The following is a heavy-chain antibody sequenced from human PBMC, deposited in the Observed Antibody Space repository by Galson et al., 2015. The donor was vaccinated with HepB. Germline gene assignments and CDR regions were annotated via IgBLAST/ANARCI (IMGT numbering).Heavy chain of an antibody. V-gene: IGHV1-18*04. CDR3: ARLLWQQLVAPLDY. D-gene: IGHD6-13*01. Sequence: SVKVSCKASGYTFTSYGISWVRQAPGQGLEWVGWISAYNGNTNYAQKLQGRVTMTTDTSTSTAYMELRSLRSDDTAVYYCARLLWQQLVAPLDYWGQGTLVTVSS. CDR1: GYTFTSYG. J-gene: IGHJ4*02. CDR2: ISAYNGNT.